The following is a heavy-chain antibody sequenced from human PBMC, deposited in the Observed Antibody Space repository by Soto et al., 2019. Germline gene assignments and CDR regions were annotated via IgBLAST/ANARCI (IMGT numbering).Heavy chain of an antibody. D-gene: IGHD3-10*01. CDR1: GYTFTSYG. CDR3: ARCPVSWFGELLLVRWFDP. J-gene: IGHJ5*02. Sequence: QVQLVQSGAEVKKPGASVKVSCKASGYTFTSYGISWVRQAPGQGLEWMGWISAYNGNTNYAQKLQGRVTMTKDTSTSTAYMELRSLRSDDTAVDYCARCPVSWFGELLLVRWFDPWGQGTLVTVSS. V-gene: IGHV1-18*01. CDR2: ISAYNGNT.